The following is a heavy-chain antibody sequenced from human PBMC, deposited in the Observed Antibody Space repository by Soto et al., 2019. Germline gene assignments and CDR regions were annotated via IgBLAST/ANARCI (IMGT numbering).Heavy chain of an antibody. CDR1: GGSISSYY. CDR2: IYYSGST. CDR3: ARTTVVTPTFDY. D-gene: IGHD4-17*01. J-gene: IGHJ4*02. Sequence: SETLSLTCTVSGGSISSYYWSWIRQPPGKGLEWIGYIYYSGSTNYNPSLKSRVTISVDTSKNQFSLKLSSVTAADTAVYYCARTTVVTPTFDYWGQGTLVTVSS. V-gene: IGHV4-59*08.